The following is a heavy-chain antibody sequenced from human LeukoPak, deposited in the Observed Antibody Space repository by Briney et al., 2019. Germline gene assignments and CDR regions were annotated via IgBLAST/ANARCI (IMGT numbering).Heavy chain of an antibody. Sequence: PGGSLRLSCVASGFTFANYAMSWVRQAPGKGLEWVSAIDGGRTYFEDSVKGRFTISRDNSKNTLYLQMNSLRAEDTAVYYCAKDLDIVVVPAAMNWFDPWGQGTLVTVSS. CDR2: IDGGRT. J-gene: IGHJ5*02. V-gene: IGHV3-23*01. CDR1: GFTFANYA. D-gene: IGHD2-2*01. CDR3: AKDLDIVVVPAAMNWFDP.